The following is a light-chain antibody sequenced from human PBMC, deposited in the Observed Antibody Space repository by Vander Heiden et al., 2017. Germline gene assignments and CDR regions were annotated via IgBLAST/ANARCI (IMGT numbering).Light chain of an antibody. CDR1: QSISSY. CDR2: AAS. V-gene: IGKV1-39*01. J-gene: IGKJ3*01. CDR3: QQSDSTPFT. Sequence: DIQMTQSPSSLSASVGDRVTITCRASQSISSYLNWYQQKPGKAPKLLIYAASSLQSGVPSRFSGSGSGTDFTLTISRLQPEDIATYYCQQSDSTPFTFGPGTKVDIK.